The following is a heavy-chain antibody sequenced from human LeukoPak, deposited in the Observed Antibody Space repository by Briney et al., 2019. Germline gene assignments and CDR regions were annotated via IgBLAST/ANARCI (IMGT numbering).Heavy chain of an antibody. J-gene: IGHJ2*01. CDR2: IYYSGST. CDR1: GGFISSSSYY. CDR3: ASFIAVAGTGWYFDL. D-gene: IGHD6-19*01. Sequence: SETLSLTCTVSGGFISSSSYYWGWIRQPPGKGLEWIGSIYYSGSTYYNTSLKSRVTISRDMSKNQFSLKLSSVTAADTAVYYCASFIAVAGTGWYFDLWGRDTLVTVSS. V-gene: IGHV4-39*07.